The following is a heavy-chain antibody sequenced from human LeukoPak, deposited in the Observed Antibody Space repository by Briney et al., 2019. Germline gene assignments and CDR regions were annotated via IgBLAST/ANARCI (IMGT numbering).Heavy chain of an antibody. D-gene: IGHD2-2*01. CDR3: AKVHCISTNCNHIWTYFDY. CDR2: TTVNNGYT. CDR1: GYTFTSYG. Sequence: ASVKVSCKASGYTFTSYGISWVRQAPGQGLEWMGWTTVNNGYTKYAQELQGRVTMTTDTSTSTAYMELRSLRSDDTAVYYCAKVHCISTNCNHIWTYFDYWGQGTLVTVSS. J-gene: IGHJ4*02. V-gene: IGHV1-18*01.